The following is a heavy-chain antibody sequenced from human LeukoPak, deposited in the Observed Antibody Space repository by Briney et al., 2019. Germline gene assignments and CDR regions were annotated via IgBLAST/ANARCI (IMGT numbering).Heavy chain of an antibody. CDR3: ARGIRGGEAPLYYFDY. J-gene: IGHJ4*02. V-gene: IGHV4-31*03. CDR2: IYFSGST. D-gene: IGHD2-21*01. CDR1: GGSISSSSYY. Sequence: SETLSLTCTVSGGSISSSSYYWSWIRQHPGKGLEWIGHIYFSGSTYYNPSLKSRVTISVDTSKNQFSLKLSSVTAADTAVYYCARGIRGGEAPLYYFDYWGQGTLVTVSS.